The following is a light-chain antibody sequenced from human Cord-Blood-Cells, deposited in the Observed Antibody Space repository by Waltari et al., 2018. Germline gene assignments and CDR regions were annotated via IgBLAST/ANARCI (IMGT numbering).Light chain of an antibody. CDR2: DVS. Sequence: QSALTQPRSVSGSPGQSVTISCTGTSSDVGGYNYVSWYQQHPGKAPKLMICDVSKRRSGVPDRFSGSKSGNTASLTISGLQAEDEADYYCCSYAGSYTWVFGGGTKLTVL. V-gene: IGLV2-11*01. J-gene: IGLJ3*02. CDR3: CSYAGSYTWV. CDR1: SSDVGGYNY.